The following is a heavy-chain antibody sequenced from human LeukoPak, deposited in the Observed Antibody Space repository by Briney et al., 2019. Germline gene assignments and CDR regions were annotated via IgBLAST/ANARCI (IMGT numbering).Heavy chain of an antibody. D-gene: IGHD6-13*01. V-gene: IGHV3-30-3*01. Sequence: GGSLRLFCAASGFTFSSYAMHWVRQAPGKGLEWVAVISYDGSNKYYADSVKGRFTISRDNSKNTLYLQMNSLRAEDTAVYYCAREAVAGQGYFDYWGQGTLVTVSS. J-gene: IGHJ4*02. CDR1: GFTFSSYA. CDR3: AREAVAGQGYFDY. CDR2: ISYDGSNK.